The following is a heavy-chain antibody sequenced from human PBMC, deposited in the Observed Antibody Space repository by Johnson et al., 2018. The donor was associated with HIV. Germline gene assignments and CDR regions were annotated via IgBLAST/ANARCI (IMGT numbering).Heavy chain of an antibody. CDR3: ARDRGAGSSGAFDI. J-gene: IGHJ3*02. D-gene: IGHD6-6*01. CDR2: IRWNSGSI. V-gene: IGHV3-9*01. CDR1: GFTFDDYA. Sequence: VQLVESGGGLVHPGRSLRLSCAASGFTFDDYAMHWVRQAPGKGLEWVSGIRWNSGSIGYADSVKGRFTISRDNSKNTLYLQMNSLRAEDTAVYYCARDRGAGSSGAFDIWGQGTMVTVSS.